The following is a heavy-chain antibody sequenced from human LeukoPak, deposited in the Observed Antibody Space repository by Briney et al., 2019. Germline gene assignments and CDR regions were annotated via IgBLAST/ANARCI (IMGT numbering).Heavy chain of an antibody. D-gene: IGHD2-15*01. V-gene: IGHV4-61*02. Sequence: SETLSLTCTVSGYSISSGYYWSWIRQPAGKGLEWIGRIYTSGSTNYNPSLKSRVTISVDTSKNQFSLKLSSVTAADTAVYYCARRYCSGGSCYWSAFDIWGQGTMVTVSS. J-gene: IGHJ3*02. CDR3: ARRYCSGGSCYWSAFDI. CDR2: IYTSGST. CDR1: GYSISSGYY.